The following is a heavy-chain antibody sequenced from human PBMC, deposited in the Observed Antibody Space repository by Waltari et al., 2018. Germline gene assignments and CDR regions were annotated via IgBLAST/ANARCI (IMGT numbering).Heavy chain of an antibody. CDR2: IKTDGSST. CDR1: GFTFSSYW. J-gene: IGHJ4*02. CDR3: TRALSGSFPY. D-gene: IGHD1-26*01. Sequence: EVQLVESGGGSVQPGRSLRPSCAAPGFTFSSYWMYWVRQAPGKGLVWVSRIKTDGSSTSYADSVKGRFTISRDNAKNTLYLQMNSLRAEDTAVYYCTRALSGSFPYWGQGTLVTVSS. V-gene: IGHV3-74*01.